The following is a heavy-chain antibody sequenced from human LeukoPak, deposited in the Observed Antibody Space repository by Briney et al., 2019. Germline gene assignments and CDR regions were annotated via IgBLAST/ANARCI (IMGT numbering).Heavy chain of an antibody. J-gene: IGHJ4*02. CDR3: ARGLYGSGSYFVY. CDR2: INHSGST. CDR1: GGSFSGYY. D-gene: IGHD3-10*01. Sequence: NPSETLSLTCAVYGGSFSGYYWSWIRQPPGKGLEWIGEINHSGSTNYNPSLKSRVTISVDTSKNQFSLKLSSVTAADTAVYYCARGLYGSGSYFVYWGQGTLVTVSS. V-gene: IGHV4-34*01.